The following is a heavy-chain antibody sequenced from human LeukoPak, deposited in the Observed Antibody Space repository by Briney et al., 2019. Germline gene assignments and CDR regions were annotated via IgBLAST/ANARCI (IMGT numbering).Heavy chain of an antibody. CDR3: GHRLATMDRGVIFDY. J-gene: IGHJ4*02. V-gene: IGHV2-5*02. D-gene: IGHD3-10*01. CDR1: GFALSTSGVA. CDR2: IYWDDDK. Sequence: SGPTLVKPTHTLTLTRAFSGFALSTSGVAVGWIRQPPGKALEWLALIYWDDDKRYSPSVKTRVTITKDTSKNQVVLTMTNMDPVGTPTTHCGHRLATMDRGVIFDYWGQGTLVTVSS.